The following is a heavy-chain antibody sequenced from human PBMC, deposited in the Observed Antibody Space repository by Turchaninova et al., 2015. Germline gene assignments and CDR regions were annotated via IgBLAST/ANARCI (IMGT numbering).Heavy chain of an antibody. CDR2: IYWDVDK. CDR1: GFSLSTSGVG. J-gene: IGHJ1*01. Sequence: QITLKESGPTLVKPTQTLTLTCTFSGFSLSTSGVGVGWIRQPPGKALEWLALIYWDVDKRYSPSLQSRLTITKDTSKNQVVLSMTSMDPMDTATYYCAHALRPTSSAEYFQHWGQGTLVTVSS. V-gene: IGHV2-5*02. CDR3: AHALRPTSSAEYFQH. D-gene: IGHD3-3*01.